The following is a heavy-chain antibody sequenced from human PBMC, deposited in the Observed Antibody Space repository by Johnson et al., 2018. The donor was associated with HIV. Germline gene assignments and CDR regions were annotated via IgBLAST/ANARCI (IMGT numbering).Heavy chain of an antibody. V-gene: IGHV3-30*03. CDR1: GFTFDDYG. J-gene: IGHJ3*02. D-gene: IGHD1-26*01. CDR2: MSYDGSDK. CDR3: ARSLGVVGAIGKGAFDI. Sequence: QMQLVESGGGLVKPGGSLRLSCEASGFTFDDYGMTWVRQAPGKGLEWVAVMSYDGSDKYYADSVKGRFTISRDNSKNTLYLQMNSLRAEDTAVYYCARSLGVVGAIGKGAFDIWGQGTMVTVSS.